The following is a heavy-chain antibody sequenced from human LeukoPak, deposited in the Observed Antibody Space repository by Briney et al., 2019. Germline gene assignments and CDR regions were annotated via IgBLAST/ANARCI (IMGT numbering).Heavy chain of an antibody. D-gene: IGHD3-22*01. V-gene: IGHV1-69*13. J-gene: IGHJ4*02. CDR2: IIPMFGTA. CDR1: GGTFRNYA. Sequence: SVKVPCKASGGTFRNYAISWVRLAPGQGLEWMGGIIPMFGTANYAQKFQGRVTITADESTSTAYMELSSLRSEDMAVYYCARESGAYYYDSSGYYPYYFEYWGQGTLVTVSS. CDR3: ARESGAYYYDSSGYYPYYFEY.